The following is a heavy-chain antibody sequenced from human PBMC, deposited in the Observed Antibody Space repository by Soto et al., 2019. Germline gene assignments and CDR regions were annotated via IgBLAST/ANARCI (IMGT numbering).Heavy chain of an antibody. CDR2: IIPIFGTA. J-gene: IGHJ3*02. D-gene: IGHD6-19*01. V-gene: IGHV1-69*13. CDR3: ANIAVAGLDDAFDI. Sequence: SVKVSCKASGGTFSSYAISWVRQAPGQGLEWMGGIIPIFGTANYAQKFQGRVTITADESTSTAYMELRSLRSEDTAVYYCANIAVAGLDDAFDIWGQGTMVTVSS. CDR1: GGTFSSYA.